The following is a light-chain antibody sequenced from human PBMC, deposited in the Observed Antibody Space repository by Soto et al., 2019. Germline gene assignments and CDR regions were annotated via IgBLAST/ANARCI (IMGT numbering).Light chain of an antibody. CDR2: GGS. CDR3: LQDYNYPWT. J-gene: IGKJ1*01. Sequence: AIQMTQSPSSLSASVGDRVTITCRASQGIRNDLGWYQQKPGKAPKLLVYGGSSLQSGVPSRFSGSGSGTDFTLTISSLQPEDFATYYCLQDYNYPWTFGQETKVEVK. CDR1: QGIRND. V-gene: IGKV1-6*01.